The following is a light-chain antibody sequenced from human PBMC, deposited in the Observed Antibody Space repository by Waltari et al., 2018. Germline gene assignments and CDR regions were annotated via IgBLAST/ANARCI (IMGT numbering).Light chain of an antibody. Sequence: EIVMTQSPVTLSVSPGARATLSCRASHSISSHLAWYQQKPGQAPRLLIYGASTRATGIPARFSGSWSGTEFTLTINSLQSEDVAVYYCQQYNIWPPWTFGQGTKVVIK. CDR2: GAS. CDR1: HSISSH. J-gene: IGKJ1*01. V-gene: IGKV3-15*01. CDR3: QQYNIWPPWT.